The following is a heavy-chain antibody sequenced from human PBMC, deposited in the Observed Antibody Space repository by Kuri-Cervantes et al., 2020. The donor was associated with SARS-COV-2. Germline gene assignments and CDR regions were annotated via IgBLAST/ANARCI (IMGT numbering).Heavy chain of an antibody. V-gene: IGHV4-61*05. Sequence: SETLSLTCTVSGGSISSSSYYWGWIRQPPGKGLEWIGYIYYSGSTNYNPSLKSRVTISVDTSKNQFSLKLSSVTAADTAVYYCASTPARKAPFDYWGQGTLATSPQ. CDR3: ASTPARKAPFDY. J-gene: IGHJ4*02. D-gene: IGHD2-2*01. CDR2: IYYSGST. CDR1: GGSISSSSYY.